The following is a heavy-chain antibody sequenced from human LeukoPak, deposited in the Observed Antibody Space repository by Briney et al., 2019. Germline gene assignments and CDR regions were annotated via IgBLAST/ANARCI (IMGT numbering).Heavy chain of an antibody. J-gene: IGHJ4*02. CDR1: GFTFSSEA. V-gene: IGHV3-23*01. D-gene: IGHD2-2*01. CDR2: ISPAGGTT. CDR3: AKVDVVVVPAAILVPLAFDY. Sequence: GGSLRLSCAVSGFTFSSEAMGWVRQLPGGGLEWVSTISPAGGTTYYAESMKGRFTISRDNSKNTLYLQMNSLRAEDTAVYYCAKVDVVVVPAAILVPLAFDYWGQGTLVTVSS.